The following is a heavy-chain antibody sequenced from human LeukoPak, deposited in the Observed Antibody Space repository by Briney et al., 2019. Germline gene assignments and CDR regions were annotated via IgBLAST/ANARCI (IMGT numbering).Heavy chain of an antibody. Sequence: GGSLRLSCAASGFTFSSYWMHWVRQAPGKGLAWVSRINSDGSSTSYADSVKGRFTISRDNAKNTLYLQMNSLRAEDTAVYYCARELGTGSGSYKDAFDIWGQGTMVTVSS. CDR3: ARELGTGSGSYKDAFDI. CDR1: GFTFSSYW. V-gene: IGHV3-74*01. J-gene: IGHJ3*02. D-gene: IGHD3-10*01. CDR2: INSDGSST.